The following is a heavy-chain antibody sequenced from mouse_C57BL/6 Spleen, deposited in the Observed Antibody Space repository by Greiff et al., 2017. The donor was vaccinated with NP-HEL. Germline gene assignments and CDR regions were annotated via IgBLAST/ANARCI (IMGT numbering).Heavy chain of an antibody. CDR1: GYSITSGYY. CDR3: ARADYWYFDV. CDR2: ISYDGSN. V-gene: IGHV3-6*01. J-gene: IGHJ1*03. Sequence: VQLKESGPGLVKPSQSLSLTCSVTGYSITSGYYWNWIRQFPGNKLEWMGYISYDGSNNYNPSLKNRISITRDTSKNQFFLKLNSVTTENTATYYCARADYWYFDVWGTGTTVTVSS.